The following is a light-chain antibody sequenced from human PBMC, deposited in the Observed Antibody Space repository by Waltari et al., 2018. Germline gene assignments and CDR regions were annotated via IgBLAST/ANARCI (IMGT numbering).Light chain of an antibody. CDR3: QQTFSTPPQMYT. Sequence: AIHLTQSPSSLSASVGDRITITCRASQGISSALAWYQQKPGESPKFLIYDASSLQSGVPSRFSGSASGTDFTLTITSLQPEDFATYYCQQTFSTPPQMYTFGQGTKLDIK. CDR1: QGISSA. J-gene: IGKJ2*01. V-gene: IGKV1-13*02. CDR2: DAS.